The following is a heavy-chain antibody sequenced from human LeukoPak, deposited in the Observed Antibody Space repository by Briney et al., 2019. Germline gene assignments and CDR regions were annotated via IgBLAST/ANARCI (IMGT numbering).Heavy chain of an antibody. Sequence: GGSLRLSCAASGFTFTTYAMNWVRQAPGKGLEWVSVSGSGGSTYYADSVKGRFTISRDNSKNTPYLEVNSLRAEDTAVYYCATAFYFDSSGPYWYFDLWGRGTLVTVSS. D-gene: IGHD3-22*01. V-gene: IGHV3-23*01. CDR2: SGSGGST. CDR1: GFTFTTYA. J-gene: IGHJ2*01. CDR3: ATAFYFDSSGPYWYFDL.